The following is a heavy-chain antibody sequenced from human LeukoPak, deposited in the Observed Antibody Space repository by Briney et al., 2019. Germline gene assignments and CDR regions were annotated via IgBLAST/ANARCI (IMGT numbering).Heavy chain of an antibody. J-gene: IGHJ4*02. CDR3: ARDLITLVRGFDF. Sequence: ASVKVSCKASGYTFTDYSIHWVRQAPGQGLEWMGWINPNGGGTNYAQIFQGRVTMTSDTSITTAYMELSRLRSDDTAVYYCARDLITLVRGFDFWGQGTLVTVSS. D-gene: IGHD3-10*01. V-gene: IGHV1-2*02. CDR1: GYTFTDYS. CDR2: INPNGGGT.